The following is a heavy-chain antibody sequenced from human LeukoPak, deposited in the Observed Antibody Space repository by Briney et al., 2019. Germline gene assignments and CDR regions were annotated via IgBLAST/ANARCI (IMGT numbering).Heavy chain of an antibody. Sequence: SETLSLTCAVYGGSFSGYYWSWIRQPPGKGLEWIGEINHSGSTNYNPSLKSRVTISVDTSKNQFSLKLSSVTAADTAVYYCARGRLLYYYGSSGYYYLTYWGQGTLVTVSS. D-gene: IGHD3-22*01. CDR1: GGSFSGYY. J-gene: IGHJ4*01. V-gene: IGHV4-34*01. CDR3: ARGRLLYYYGSSGYYYLTY. CDR2: INHSGST.